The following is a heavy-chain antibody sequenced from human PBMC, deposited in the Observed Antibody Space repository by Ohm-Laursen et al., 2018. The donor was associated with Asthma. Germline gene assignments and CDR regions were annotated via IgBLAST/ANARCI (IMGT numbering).Heavy chain of an antibody. CDR2: IWYDGSNK. CDR3: ARDVMEWYLPAFDF. D-gene: IGHD3-3*01. Sequence: SLRLSCSASGFTFSSYGMHWVRQAPGKGLEWVAVIWYDGSNKYYADSVKGRFTISRDNAKNSVYPQMNSLRPDDTAVYYCARDVMEWYLPAFDFWGQGTLVTVSS. J-gene: IGHJ4*02. CDR1: GFTFSSYG. V-gene: IGHV3-33*01.